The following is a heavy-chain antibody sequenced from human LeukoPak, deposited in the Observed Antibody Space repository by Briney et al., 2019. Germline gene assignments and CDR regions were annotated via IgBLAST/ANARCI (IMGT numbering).Heavy chain of an antibody. J-gene: IGHJ5*02. CDR2: IYYSGST. D-gene: IGHD3-10*01. Sequence: SETLSLTCTVSGGSTSSSSYYWGWIRQPPGKGLEWIGSIYYSGSTYYNPSLKSRVTISVDTSKNQFSLKLSSVTAADTAVYYCARHVEVRGVSPWFDPWGQGTLVTVSS. V-gene: IGHV4-39*01. CDR3: ARHVEVRGVSPWFDP. CDR1: GGSTSSSSYY.